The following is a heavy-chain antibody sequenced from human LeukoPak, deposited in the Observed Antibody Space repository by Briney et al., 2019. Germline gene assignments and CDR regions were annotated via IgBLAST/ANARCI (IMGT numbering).Heavy chain of an antibody. CDR3: ASHGDHSSDYGDYLLLN. J-gene: IGHJ4*02. V-gene: IGHV3-11*01. Sequence: GGSLRLSCAASGFTFSDYYMSWIRQAPGKGLEWVSYISSSGSTIYYADSVKGRFTISRDNAKNSLYLQMNSLRAEDTAVYYCASHGDHSSDYGDYLLLNWGQGTLVTVSS. D-gene: IGHD4-17*01. CDR2: ISSSGSTI. CDR1: GFTFSDYY.